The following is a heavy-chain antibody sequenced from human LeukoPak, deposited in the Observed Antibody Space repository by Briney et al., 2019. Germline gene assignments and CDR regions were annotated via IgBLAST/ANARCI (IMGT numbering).Heavy chain of an antibody. CDR1: GFTFSSYG. CDR2: IRYDGSNK. CDR3: AKGARELVTDADLYYFDY. Sequence: PGGSLRLSCAASGFTFSSYGMHWVRKAPGKGLEWVAFIRYDGSNKYYADSVKGRFTISRDNSKNTLYLQMNSLRAEDTAVYYCAKGARELVTDADLYYFDYWGQGTLVTVSS. J-gene: IGHJ4*02. D-gene: IGHD6-6*01. V-gene: IGHV3-30*02.